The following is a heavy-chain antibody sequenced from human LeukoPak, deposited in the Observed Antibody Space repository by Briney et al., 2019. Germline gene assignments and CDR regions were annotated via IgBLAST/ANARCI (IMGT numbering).Heavy chain of an antibody. CDR2: ISGSGGST. CDR1: GFTFSSYA. CDR3: AQDWPSAVTTTPGF. D-gene: IGHD4-17*01. J-gene: IGHJ3*01. V-gene: IGHV3-23*01. Sequence: GGSLRLSCAASGFTFSSYAMSWVRQAPGKGLEWVSAISGSGGSTYYADSVKGRFTISRDNSKNTLYLQMNSLRAEDTAIYYCAQDWPSAVTTTPGFWGQGTMVIVSS.